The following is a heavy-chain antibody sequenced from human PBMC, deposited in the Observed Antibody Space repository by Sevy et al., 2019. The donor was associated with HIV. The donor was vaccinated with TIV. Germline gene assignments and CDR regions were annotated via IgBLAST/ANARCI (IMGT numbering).Heavy chain of an antibody. CDR3: ARHYRIHYYFDY. V-gene: IGHV4-39*01. J-gene: IGHJ4*02. CDR2: IYYSGST. D-gene: IGHD3-16*02. CDR1: GGSISSSSYY. Sequence: SETLFLTYTVSGGSISSSSYYWGWIRQPPGKGLEWIGSIYYSGSTYYNPSLKSRVTISVDTSKNQFSLKLSSVTAADTAVYYCARHYRIHYYFDYWGQGTLVTVSS.